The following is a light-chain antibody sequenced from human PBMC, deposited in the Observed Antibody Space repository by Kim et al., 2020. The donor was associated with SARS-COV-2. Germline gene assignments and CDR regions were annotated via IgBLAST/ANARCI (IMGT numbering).Light chain of an antibody. J-gene: IGLJ3*02. CDR2: DVS. CDR1: SSDIGNFNS. V-gene: IGLV2-14*03. CDR3: TSYTISNAWV. Sequence: QSALTQPASVSGSPGQSITISCTGSSSDIGNFNSVSWFQQYPGRVPKLLTYDVSVRSSGVSGRFSASKSDNTASLTISGLQAEDEAAYYCTSYTISNAWVFGGGTQLTVL.